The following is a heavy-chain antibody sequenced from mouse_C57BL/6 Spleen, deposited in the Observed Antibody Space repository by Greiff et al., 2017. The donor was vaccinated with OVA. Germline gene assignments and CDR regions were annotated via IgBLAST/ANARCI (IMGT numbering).Heavy chain of an antibody. Sequence: VQLKESGPELVKPGASVKISCKASGYSFTDYNMNWVKQSNGKSLEWIGVINPNYGTTSYNQKFKGKATLTVDQSSSTAYMQLNSLTSEDSAVDYCARGLLGRGYYFDYWGQGTTLTVSS. CDR3: ARGLLGRGYYFDY. CDR2: INPNYGTT. V-gene: IGHV1-39*01. J-gene: IGHJ2*01. D-gene: IGHD4-1*01. CDR1: GYSFTDYN.